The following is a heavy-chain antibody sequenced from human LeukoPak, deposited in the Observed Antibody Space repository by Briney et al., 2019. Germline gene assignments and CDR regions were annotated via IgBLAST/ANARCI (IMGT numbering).Heavy chain of an antibody. CDR3: ARHVYIITDWYFDL. J-gene: IGHJ2*01. V-gene: IGHV4-59*08. Sequence: SSETLSLTCTVSGGSISSYYWSWIRQPPGKGLEWIGYIYYSGSTNYNPSLKSRVTISVDTSKNRFSLKLSSVTAAATAVYYCARHVYIITDWYFDLWGRGTLVTVSS. CDR1: GGSISSYY. CDR2: IYYSGST.